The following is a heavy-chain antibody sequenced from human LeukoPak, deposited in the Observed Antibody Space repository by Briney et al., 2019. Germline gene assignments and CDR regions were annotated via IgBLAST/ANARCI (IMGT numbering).Heavy chain of an antibody. CDR1: GGSISSSSYY. D-gene: IGHD3-16*01. CDR2: IYYSGSS. J-gene: IGHJ6*03. CDR3: AREGDSSLRYYYYYYMDV. Sequence: PSETLSLTCSVSGGSISSSSYYWGWIRQPPGKGLEWIGYIYYSGSSNYNPSLKSRVTISVDTSKNQFSLKLSSVTAADTAVYYCAREGDSSLRYYYYYYMDVWGKGTTVTVSS. V-gene: IGHV4-61*01.